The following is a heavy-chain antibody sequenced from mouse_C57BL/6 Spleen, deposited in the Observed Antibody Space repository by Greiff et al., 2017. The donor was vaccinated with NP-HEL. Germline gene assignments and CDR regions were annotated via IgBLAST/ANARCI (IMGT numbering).Heavy chain of an antibody. V-gene: IGHV1-82*01. CDR2: IYPGDGDT. D-gene: IGHD1-1*01. CDR3: ARDYYAYAMDY. Sequence: QVQLQQSGPELVKPGASVKISCKASGYAFSSSWMNWVKQRPGKGLEWIGRIYPGDGDTNYNGKFQGKATLTADKSSSTAYMQLSSLTSEDSAVYFCARDYYAYAMDYWGQGTSVTVSS. CDR1: GYAFSSSW. J-gene: IGHJ4*01.